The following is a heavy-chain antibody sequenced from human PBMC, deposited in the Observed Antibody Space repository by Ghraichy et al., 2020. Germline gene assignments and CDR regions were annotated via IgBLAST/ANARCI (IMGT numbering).Heavy chain of an antibody. J-gene: IGHJ4*02. D-gene: IGHD2-15*01. CDR1: GFRFSSYW. CDR3: ASPPNSGADY. Sequence: GGSLRLSCAASGFRFSSYWMSWVRQAPGKGLEWVANINQDGNEKQYVHSVKGRFTVSRDNAKNLLYLQMSSLRGEDTAVYYCASPPNSGADYWGQGTLVTVSS. V-gene: IGHV3-7*03. CDR2: INQDGNEK.